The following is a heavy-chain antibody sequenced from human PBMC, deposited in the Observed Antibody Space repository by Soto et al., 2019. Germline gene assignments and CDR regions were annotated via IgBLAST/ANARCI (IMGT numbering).Heavy chain of an antibody. J-gene: IGHJ6*03. CDR3: ARDGPFCSGTGCRDYYHYMDF. CDR2: ISGSTSYI. Sequence: EVQLVESGGGLVKPGGSLRLSCAASGFSFSDYIMNWVRQAPGKGLEWVSSISGSTSYIYYADSLKGRVTVSRDNAEKSLYLQMNSLSAEDTAVYHCARDGPFCSGTGCRDYYHYMDFWGKGTTVIFSS. D-gene: IGHD2-2*01. V-gene: IGHV3-21*01. CDR1: GFSFSDYI.